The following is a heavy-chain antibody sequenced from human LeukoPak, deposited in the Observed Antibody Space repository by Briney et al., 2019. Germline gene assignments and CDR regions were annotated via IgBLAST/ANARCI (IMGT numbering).Heavy chain of an antibody. Sequence: ASVKVSCKASGYTFTSYGISWVRQAPGQGLEWMGWISAYNGNTNYAQKLQGRVTMTTDTSTSTAYMELRSLRSDDTAVYYCARGLHSSSWDLNWFDPWGQGTLVTVSS. J-gene: IGHJ5*02. CDR2: ISAYNGNT. D-gene: IGHD6-13*01. CDR1: GYTFTSYG. V-gene: IGHV1-18*01. CDR3: ARGLHSSSWDLNWFDP.